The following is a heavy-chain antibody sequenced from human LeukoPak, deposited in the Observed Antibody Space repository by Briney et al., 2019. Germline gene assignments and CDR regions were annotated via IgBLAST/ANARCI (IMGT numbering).Heavy chain of an antibody. Sequence: ASVKVSCKASGGTFSSYAVCWVRQAPGQGLEWMGGIIPIFGTANYAQKFQGRVTITTDESTSTAYMELSSLRSEDTAVYYCASGVEMATIKNWGQGTLVTVSS. CDR1: GGTFSSYA. V-gene: IGHV1-69*05. D-gene: IGHD5-24*01. CDR2: IIPIFGTA. J-gene: IGHJ4*02. CDR3: ASGVEMATIKN.